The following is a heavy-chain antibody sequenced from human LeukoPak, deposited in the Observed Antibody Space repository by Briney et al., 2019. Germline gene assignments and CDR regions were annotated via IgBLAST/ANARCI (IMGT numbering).Heavy chain of an antibody. CDR1: GFIFSNYG. CDR3: ARDRSDYGKNYLDS. Sequence: PGGSLRLSCTVSGFIFSNYGMHWVRQAPGKGLEYVSAISRRGDSTYYAKSVKGRFATSRDNSKSTLYLQMNSLSIEDTAAYYCARDRSDYGKNYLDSWGQGTLVAVSS. CDR2: ISRRGDST. V-gene: IGHV3-64*01. D-gene: IGHD4-17*01. J-gene: IGHJ4*02.